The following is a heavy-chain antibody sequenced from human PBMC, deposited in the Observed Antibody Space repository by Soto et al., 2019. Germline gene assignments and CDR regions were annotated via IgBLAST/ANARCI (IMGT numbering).Heavy chain of an antibody. CDR1: GGTFSSYA. CDR2: IIPIFGTA. D-gene: IGHD2-15*01. CDR3: ARETPCSGGSCQAFDY. J-gene: IGHJ4*02. V-gene: IGHV1-69*01. Sequence: QVQLVQSGAEVKKPGSSVKVSCKASGGTFSSYAISWVRQAPGQGLEWMGGIIPIFGTANYAQKFQGRVTITADDSTSTAYMELSSLRSEDTAVYYCARETPCSGGSCQAFDYWGQGTLVTVSS.